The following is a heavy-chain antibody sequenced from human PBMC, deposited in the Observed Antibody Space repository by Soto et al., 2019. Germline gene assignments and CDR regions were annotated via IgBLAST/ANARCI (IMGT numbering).Heavy chain of an antibody. CDR3: ARARGGSSSWYGYFDY. CDR2: IIPIFGTT. CDR1: GGTFSSYA. D-gene: IGHD6-13*01. J-gene: IGHJ4*02. V-gene: IGHV1-69*12. Sequence: QVQLVQSGAEVKKPGSSVKVSCKASGGTFSSYAISWVRQAPGQGLEWMGGIIPIFGTTNYAQKFQGRVTITADESTSTAYMELGSLRSEDTAVYYCARARGGSSSWYGYFDYWGQGTLVTVSS.